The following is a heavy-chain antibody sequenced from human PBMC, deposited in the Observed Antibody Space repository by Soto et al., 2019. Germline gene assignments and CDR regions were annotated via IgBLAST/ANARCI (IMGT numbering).Heavy chain of an antibody. CDR1: GDSITEVS. J-gene: IGHJ4*02. Sequence: VQSGAEVKKPGASVEVSCKVSGDSITEVSMHWVRQSPEKGLEWMGVYDPEKGRRISAQNFKGRLTMTEDTSTDTAYMKLISLETDDTAVYFCATGPPWHYFDFWGQGTLVTVSS. D-gene: IGHD5-12*01. V-gene: IGHV1-24*01. CDR2: YDPEKGRR. CDR3: ATGPPWHYFDF.